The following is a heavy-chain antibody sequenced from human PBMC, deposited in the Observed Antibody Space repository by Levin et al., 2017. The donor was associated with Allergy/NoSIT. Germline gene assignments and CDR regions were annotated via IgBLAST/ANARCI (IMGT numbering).Heavy chain of an antibody. CDR3: GRITRTGHYVDF. CDR2: IYNSGTT. J-gene: IGHJ4*02. D-gene: IGHD3/OR15-3a*01. Sequence: SSETLSLTCHVSGYSITSGFFWGWIRQSPGRRPEWVGHIYNSGTTYYNPSLQSRVTISVDTSSNQFSLNLTSVTAADTAMYYCGRITRTGHYVDFWGQGLLVTVSS. CDR1: GYSITSGFF. V-gene: IGHV4-38-2*01.